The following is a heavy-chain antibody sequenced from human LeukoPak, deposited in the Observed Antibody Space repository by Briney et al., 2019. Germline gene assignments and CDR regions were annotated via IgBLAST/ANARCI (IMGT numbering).Heavy chain of an antibody. V-gene: IGHV3-30*03. Sequence: GTSLRLSCAASGFTFSNYGMHWVRQAPGKGLEWVASMSYDGSNKYYADSVKGRFAISRDNSKNTLYLQMNSLRAGDTAVYYCARGGVGGSSSEAPPTYYYYYGMDVWGQGTTVTVSS. CDR1: GFTFSNYG. CDR2: MSYDGSNK. J-gene: IGHJ6*02. CDR3: ARGGVGGSSSEAPPTYYYYYGMDV. D-gene: IGHD6-6*01.